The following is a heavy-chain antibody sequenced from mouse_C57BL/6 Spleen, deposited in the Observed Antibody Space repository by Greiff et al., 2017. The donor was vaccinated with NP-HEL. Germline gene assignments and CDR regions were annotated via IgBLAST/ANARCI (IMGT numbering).Heavy chain of an antibody. CDR2: ISYSGST. D-gene: IGHD2-14*01. V-gene: IGHV3-1*01. CDR1: GYSITSGYD. CDR3: ARGGYGYAMDY. Sequence: EVKVVESGPGMVKPSQSLSLTCTVTGYSITSGYDWHWIRHFPGNNLEWMGYISYSGSTNYNPSLKSRISITHDTSKNHFFLKLNSVTTEDTATYCCARGGYGYAMDYWGQGTSVTVSS. J-gene: IGHJ4*01.